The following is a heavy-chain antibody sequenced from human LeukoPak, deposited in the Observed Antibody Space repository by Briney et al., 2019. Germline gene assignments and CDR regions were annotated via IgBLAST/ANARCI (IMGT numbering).Heavy chain of an antibody. CDR3: ARRGYDYGYLDY. CDR1: GFTFGDYA. J-gene: IGHJ4*02. D-gene: IGHD5-18*01. V-gene: IGHV3-49*04. CDR2: IRSKAYDGTT. Sequence: GGSLRLSCTASGFTFGDYAMSWVRQAPGRGLEWVGFIRSKAYDGTTEYGASVRGRFTISRDDSKSIAYLQMNSLKTEDTAVYYCARRGYDYGYLDYWGQGTLVTVSA.